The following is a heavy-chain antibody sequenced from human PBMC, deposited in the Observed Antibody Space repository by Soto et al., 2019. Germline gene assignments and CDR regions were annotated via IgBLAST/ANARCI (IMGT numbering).Heavy chain of an antibody. Sequence: EVQLVESGGGLVQPGGSLRLSCEASQFTFTNYWMTWVRQATGKVLELVANIRQDGGEKYYVDSVEGRFTISRDNAKNSLYLQMNSLIAEDTAVYYCAREINSDTSGSYFDYWSQGTLVTVSS. J-gene: IGHJ4*02. CDR3: AREINSDTSGSYFDY. V-gene: IGHV3-7*05. D-gene: IGHD3-10*01. CDR1: QFTFTNYW. CDR2: IRQDGGEK.